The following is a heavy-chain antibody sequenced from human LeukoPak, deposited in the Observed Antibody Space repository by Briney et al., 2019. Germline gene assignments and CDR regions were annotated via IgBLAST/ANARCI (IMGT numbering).Heavy chain of an antibody. CDR1: GGTFSSYA. CDR2: INPNSGGT. J-gene: IGHJ4*02. Sequence: RASVKVSCKASGGTFSSYAISWVRQAPGQGLEWMGRINPNSGGTNYAQKFQGRVTMTRDTSISTAYMELSRLRSDDTAVYYCARDHCSSTSCYWVYWGQGTLVTVSS. V-gene: IGHV1-2*06. D-gene: IGHD2-2*01. CDR3: ARDHCSSTSCYWVY.